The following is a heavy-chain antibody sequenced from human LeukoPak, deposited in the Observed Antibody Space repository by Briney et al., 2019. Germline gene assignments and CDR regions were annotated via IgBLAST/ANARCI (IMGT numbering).Heavy chain of an antibody. Sequence: WGSLRLSCAASGFTFSSYAMHWVRQAPGKGLEWVAVISYDGSNKYYADSVKGRFTISRDNSKNTLYLQMNSLRAEDTAVYYCARDNHYYMDVWGKGTTVTVSS. J-gene: IGHJ6*03. CDR1: GFTFSSYA. D-gene: IGHD1-14*01. CDR2: ISYDGSNK. CDR3: ARDNHYYMDV. V-gene: IGHV3-30*04.